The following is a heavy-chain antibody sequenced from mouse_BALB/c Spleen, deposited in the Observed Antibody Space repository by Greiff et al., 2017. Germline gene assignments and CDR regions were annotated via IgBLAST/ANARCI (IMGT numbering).Heavy chain of an antibody. D-gene: IGHD1-2*01. CDR3: AREGTTAPYFDV. Sequence: EVQVVESGGGLVKPGGSLKLSCAASGFTFSSYAMSWVRQIPEKRLEWVASISSGGSTYYPDSVKGRFTISRDNARNILYLQMSSLRSEDTAMYYCAREGTTAPYFDVWGAGTTVTVSS. J-gene: IGHJ1*01. CDR1: GFTFSSYA. V-gene: IGHV5-6-5*01. CDR2: ISSGGST.